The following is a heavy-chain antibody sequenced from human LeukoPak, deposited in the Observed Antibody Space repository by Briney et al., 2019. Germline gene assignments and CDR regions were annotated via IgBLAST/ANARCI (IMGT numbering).Heavy chain of an antibody. Sequence: SETLSLTCTVSGGSISSYYWSWIRRPPGKGLEWIGYIYYSGSTNYNPSLKSRVTISVDTSKNQFSLKLSSVTAADTAVYYCARHLYDFWSGYLSTAGYFDLWGRGTLVTVSS. CDR3: ARHLYDFWSGYLSTAGYFDL. D-gene: IGHD3-3*01. V-gene: IGHV4-59*08. CDR2: IYYSGST. CDR1: GGSISSYY. J-gene: IGHJ2*01.